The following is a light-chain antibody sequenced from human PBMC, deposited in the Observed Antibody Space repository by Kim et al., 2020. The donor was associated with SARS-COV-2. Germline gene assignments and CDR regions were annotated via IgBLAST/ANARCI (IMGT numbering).Light chain of an antibody. CDR3: QAWDSSIVV. CDR1: KLGDKY. V-gene: IGLV3-1*01. Sequence: SYELTQPPSVSVSPGQTVSITYSGDKLGDKYACWYQQKPGQSPVMVIYEDTKRPSGIPERFSGSNSGNTATLTISGTQATDEADYYCQAWDSSIVVFGGG. J-gene: IGLJ2*01. CDR2: EDT.